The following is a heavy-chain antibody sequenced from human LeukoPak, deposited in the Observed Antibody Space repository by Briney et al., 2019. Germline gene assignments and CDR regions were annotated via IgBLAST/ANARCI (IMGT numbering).Heavy chain of an antibody. D-gene: IGHD4-11*01. J-gene: IGHJ6*03. CDR1: GYSFTVYY. CDR3: ASGYSDYADYYNYYMDV. CDR2: INPDSGGT. V-gene: IGHV1-2*02. Sequence: GASVKVSCKASGYSFTVYYMHWVRQAPGQGLEWMGWINPDSGGTNYAQKFQGRVTMTRDTSITTAYMELSRLSSDDTALYYCASGYSDYADYYNYYMDVWGKGTTVTVSS.